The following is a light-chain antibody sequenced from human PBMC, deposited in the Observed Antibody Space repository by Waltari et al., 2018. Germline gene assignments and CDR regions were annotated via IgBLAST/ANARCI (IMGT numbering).Light chain of an antibody. Sequence: DIQMTQSPSSLSASVGDRVTITCRASQSISNWLARYQQKPGKGPILLIYKVSILKSRVPLTFSVNRSGTQFTLTISSLQPGDFATYYCQQYNTYSSFGQVTKLEIK. V-gene: IGKV1-5*03. CDR3: QQYNTYSS. J-gene: IGKJ2*01. CDR1: QSISNW. CDR2: KVS.